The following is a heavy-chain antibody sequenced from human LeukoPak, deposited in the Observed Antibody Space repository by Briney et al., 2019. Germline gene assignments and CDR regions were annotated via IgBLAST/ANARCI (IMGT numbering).Heavy chain of an antibody. D-gene: IGHD3-22*01. V-gene: IGHV3-11*04. Sequence: PGGSLRLSCAASGFTFSDYYMSWIRQAPGKGLEWVSYISSSGSTIYYADSVKGRFTLSRDNAKNSLYLQMNSLRAEGTAVYYCAKDYHYYDSSGYYPNRTFDYWGREPLVTASS. CDR3: AKDYHYYDSSGYYPNRTFDY. J-gene: IGHJ4*02. CDR2: ISSSGSTI. CDR1: GFTFSDYY.